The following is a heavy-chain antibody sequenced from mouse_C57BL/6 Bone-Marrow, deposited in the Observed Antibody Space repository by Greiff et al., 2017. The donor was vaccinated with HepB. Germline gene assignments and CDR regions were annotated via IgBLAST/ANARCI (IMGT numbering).Heavy chain of an antibody. Sequence: EVHLVESGGGLVQPGGSLKLSCAASGFTFSDYYMYWVRQTPEKRLEWVAYISNGGGSTYYPDTVKGRFTISRDNAKNTLYLQMSRLKSEDTAMYYCARHEGNFFAYWGQGTLVTVSA. J-gene: IGHJ3*01. CDR2: ISNGGGST. CDR3: ARHEGNFFAY. CDR1: GFTFSDYY. D-gene: IGHD2-1*01. V-gene: IGHV5-12*01.